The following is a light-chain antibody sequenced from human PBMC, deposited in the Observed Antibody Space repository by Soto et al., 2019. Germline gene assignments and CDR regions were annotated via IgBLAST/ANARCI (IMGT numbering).Light chain of an antibody. V-gene: IGLV2-8*01. J-gene: IGLJ1*01. Sequence: QSVLTQPPSASGSPGQSVTISCTGTKSDIGVYDFVSWYQHHPGKAPRLLIYEVVQRPSGVPDRFSGSKSGHTASLTVSGLQAADEADYFCKSYAGSNTYVFGSGTKVTVL. CDR2: EVV. CDR1: KSDIGVYDF. CDR3: KSYAGSNTYV.